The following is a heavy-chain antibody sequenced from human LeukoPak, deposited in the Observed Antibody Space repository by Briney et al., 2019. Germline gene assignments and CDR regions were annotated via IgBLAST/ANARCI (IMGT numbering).Heavy chain of an antibody. J-gene: IGHJ4*02. CDR3: ATAFAGNLVDD. CDR2: FALEDGEK. CDR1: GYTLSDLS. D-gene: IGHD1-14*01. Sequence: SSVKVSCKVSGYTLSDLSMHWVRQAPGKGLEWIGSFALEDGEKVYAQKFQGRVTMTEDTSTDTAYMELSSLRSEDTAVYYCATAFAGNLVDDWGQGTLVTASS. V-gene: IGHV1-24*01.